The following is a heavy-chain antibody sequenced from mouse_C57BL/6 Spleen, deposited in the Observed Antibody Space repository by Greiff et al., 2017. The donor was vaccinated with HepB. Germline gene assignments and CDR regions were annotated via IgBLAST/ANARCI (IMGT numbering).Heavy chain of an antibody. V-gene: IGHV5-6*01. CDR3: ARHDWAY. CDR1: GFTFSSYG. D-gene: IGHD2-13*01. J-gene: IGHJ3*01. CDR2: ISSGGSYT. Sequence: EVQGVESGGDLVKPGGSLKLSCAASGFTFSSYGMSWVRQTPDKRLEWVATISSGGSYTYYPDSVKGRFTISRDNAKNTLYLQMSSLKSEDTAMYYCARHDWAYWGQGTLVTVSA.